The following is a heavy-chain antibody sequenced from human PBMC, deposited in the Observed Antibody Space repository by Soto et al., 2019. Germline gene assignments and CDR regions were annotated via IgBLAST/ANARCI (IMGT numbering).Heavy chain of an antibody. CDR2: IKQDGSEK. Sequence: GGSLRLSCAASGFTFSSYWMSWVRQAPGKGLEWVANIKQDGSEKYYVDSVKGRFTISRDNAKNSLYLQMNSLRAEDTAVYYCARVRDQSGYDPVGYYFDYWGQGTLVTVSS. V-gene: IGHV3-7*01. CDR1: GFTFSSYW. CDR3: ARVRDQSGYDPVGYYFDY. J-gene: IGHJ4*02. D-gene: IGHD5-12*01.